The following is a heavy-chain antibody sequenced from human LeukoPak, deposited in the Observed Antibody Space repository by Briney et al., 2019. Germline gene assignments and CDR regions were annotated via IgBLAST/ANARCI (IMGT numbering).Heavy chain of an antibody. V-gene: IGHV4-59*01. CDR3: ARAGTVLGAEFDY. CDR1: GGSISRYS. CDR2: IYYNGRT. Sequence: ESLFLTWSGHGGSISRYSGTWYLQPPAKSLKKIGHIYYNGRTNYNPSLNSRVTISVDTSKNQFSLKLTSVTAADTAVYYCARAGTVLGAEFDYWGQGTLVTVSS. D-gene: IGHD1-26*01. J-gene: IGHJ4*02.